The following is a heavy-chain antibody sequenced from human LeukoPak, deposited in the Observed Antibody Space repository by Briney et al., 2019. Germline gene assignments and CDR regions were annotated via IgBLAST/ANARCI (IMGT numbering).Heavy chain of an antibody. V-gene: IGHV3-30*02. J-gene: IGHJ4*02. D-gene: IGHD4-11*01. CDR2: IRYDGSNK. CDR3: AKGGDYSNYLDY. CDR1: GFTFSSYG. Sequence: GGSLRLSCAASGFTFSSYGMHWVRQAPGKGLEWVAFIRYDGSNKYYADSVKGRFTISRDNSKNTLYLQMNSLRAEDTAVYYCAKGGDYSNYLDYWGQGTLVTVSS.